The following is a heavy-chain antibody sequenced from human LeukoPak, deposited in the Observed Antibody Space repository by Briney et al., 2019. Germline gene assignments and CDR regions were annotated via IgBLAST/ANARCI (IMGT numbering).Heavy chain of an antibody. D-gene: IGHD2-8*01. V-gene: IGHV4-34*01. Sequence: SETLSLTCAVYGGSFSGYYWSWIRQPPGKGLEWIGEITHSGSTNYNPSLKSRVTISVDTSKNQFSLKLSSVTAADTAVYYCARVRCVLMVYAPRKYMDVWCKGTTVTVSS. CDR3: ARVRCVLMVYAPRKYMDV. J-gene: IGHJ6*03. CDR1: GGSFSGYY. CDR2: ITHSGST.